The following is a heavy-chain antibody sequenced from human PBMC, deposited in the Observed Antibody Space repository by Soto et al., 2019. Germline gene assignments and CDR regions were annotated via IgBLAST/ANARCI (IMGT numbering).Heavy chain of an antibody. J-gene: IGHJ6*02. D-gene: IGHD3-3*01. Sequence: GGSLRLSCAASGFTFSSYAMHWVRQAPGKGLEWVAVISYDGSNKYYADSVKGRFTISRDNSKNTLYLQMNSLRAEDTAVYYCARDALVTIFGVVRGYYYGMDVWGQGTTVTVSS. V-gene: IGHV3-30-3*01. CDR1: GFTFSSYA. CDR3: ARDALVTIFGVVRGYYYGMDV. CDR2: ISYDGSNK.